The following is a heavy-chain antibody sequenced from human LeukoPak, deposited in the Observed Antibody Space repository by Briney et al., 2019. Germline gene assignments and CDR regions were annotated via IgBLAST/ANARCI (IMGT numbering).Heavy chain of an antibody. Sequence: PGGSLRLSCAASGFTVSSNYMSWVRQAPGKGLEWVSVIYSGGSTYYADSVKGRFTISRDNSKNTLYLQMNSLRAEGTAVYYCARDSVLEYSYGTYAFDIWGQGTMVTVSS. CDR3: ARDSVLEYSYGTYAFDI. CDR2: IYSGGST. D-gene: IGHD5-18*01. J-gene: IGHJ3*02. V-gene: IGHV3-53*01. CDR1: GFTVSSNY.